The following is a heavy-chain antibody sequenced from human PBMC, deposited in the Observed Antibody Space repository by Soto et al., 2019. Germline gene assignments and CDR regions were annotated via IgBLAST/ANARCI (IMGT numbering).Heavy chain of an antibody. D-gene: IGHD6-13*01. CDR2: INHSGST. Sequence: SETLSLTCAVYGGSFSGYYWSWIRQPPGKGLEWIGEINHSGSTNYNPSLKSRVTISVDTSKNQFSLKLSSVTAADTAVYYCARSGAAGTYYYYYYMDVWGKGTTVTVSS. CDR1: GGSFSGYY. V-gene: IGHV4-34*01. J-gene: IGHJ6*03. CDR3: ARSGAAGTYYYYYYMDV.